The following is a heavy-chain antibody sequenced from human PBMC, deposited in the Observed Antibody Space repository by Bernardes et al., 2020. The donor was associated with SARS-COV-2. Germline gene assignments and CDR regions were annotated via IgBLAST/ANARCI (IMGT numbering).Heavy chain of an antibody. CDR2: FYSSGNT. D-gene: IGHD2-21*02. J-gene: IGHJ6*02. Sequence: SEPLSLTCTVSGGSISSGGYYWGWLLQPPGKGLEWIVSFYSSGNTYYNPSLQSRLSKSIDTSKNQFSLRLSSVTAADTAVYYCAGSSCGADCYIGGLRSWDYGMDVWGQGTTVTVSS. CDR1: GGSISSGGYY. CDR3: AGSSCGADCYIGGLRSWDYGMDV. V-gene: IGHV4-39*01.